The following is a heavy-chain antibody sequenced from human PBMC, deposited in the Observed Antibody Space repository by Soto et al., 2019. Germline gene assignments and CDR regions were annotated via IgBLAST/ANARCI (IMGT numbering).Heavy chain of an antibody. Sequence: SEILSLTCTVSGGSISSSSYYWGWIRQPPGKGLEWIGSIYYSGSTYYNPSLKSRVTISVDTSKNQFSLKLSSVTAADTAVYYCARDMGLDDAFEIWGQGTMVTVSS. D-gene: IGHD1-26*01. J-gene: IGHJ3*02. CDR2: IYYSGST. CDR1: GGSISSSSYY. CDR3: ARDMGLDDAFEI. V-gene: IGHV4-39*02.